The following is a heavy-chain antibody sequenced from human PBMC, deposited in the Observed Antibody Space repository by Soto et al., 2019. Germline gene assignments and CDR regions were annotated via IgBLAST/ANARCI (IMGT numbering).Heavy chain of an antibody. CDR1: GGAIRSAGYS. D-gene: IGHD3-16*01. CDR2: IYHSGST. V-gene: IGHV4-30-2*01. Sequence: PSETLSLTCAVAGGAIRSAGYSWSLIRQPPGKGLEWIGYIYHSGSTYYNPSLKSRVTISVDRSKNQFSLKLRSVTAADTAVYYCERVRRYIYGGVFDSWGQGTLVTVYS. J-gene: IGHJ4*02. CDR3: ERVRRYIYGGVFDS.